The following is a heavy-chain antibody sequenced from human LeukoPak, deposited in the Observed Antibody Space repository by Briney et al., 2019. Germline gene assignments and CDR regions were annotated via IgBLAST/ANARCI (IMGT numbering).Heavy chain of an antibody. J-gene: IGHJ4*02. CDR1: GFTFSSYA. Sequence: PGGSLRLSCAASGFTFSSYAMHWVRQAPGKGLEWVAAISYDGSNKYYADSVKGRFTISRDNSKNTLYLQMNSLRAEDTAVYYCARDSSGWYVYYFDYWGQGTLVTVSS. D-gene: IGHD6-19*01. V-gene: IGHV3-30-3*01. CDR2: ISYDGSNK. CDR3: ARDSSGWYVYYFDY.